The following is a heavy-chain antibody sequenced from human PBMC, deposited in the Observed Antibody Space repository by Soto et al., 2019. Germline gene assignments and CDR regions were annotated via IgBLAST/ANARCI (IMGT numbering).Heavy chain of an antibody. V-gene: IGHV4-39*01. CDR2: IYYSGST. CDR1: GGSISSSSYY. D-gene: IGHD3-9*01. J-gene: IGHJ6*02. CDR3: ARQLYDILTGLYYGMDV. Sequence: SETLSLTCTVSGGSISSSSYYWGWIRQPPGKGLEWIGSIYYSGSTYYNPSLKSRVTISVDTSKNQFSLKLSSVTAADTAVYYCARQLYDILTGLYYGMDVWGQGTTVTVSS.